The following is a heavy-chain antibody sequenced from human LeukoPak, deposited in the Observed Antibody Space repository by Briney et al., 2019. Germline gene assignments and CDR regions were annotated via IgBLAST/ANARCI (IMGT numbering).Heavy chain of an antibody. CDR3: ARRMVTWIQLWPTGNWFDP. CDR1: GGSFSGYY. Sequence: SETLSLTCAVYGGSFSGYYWSWIRQPPGKGLEWIGEINHSGSTNYNPSLKSRVTISVDTSKNQFSLKLSSVTAADTAVYYCARRMVTWIQLWPTGNWFDPWGQGTLVTVSS. V-gene: IGHV4-34*01. J-gene: IGHJ5*02. D-gene: IGHD5-18*01. CDR2: INHSGST.